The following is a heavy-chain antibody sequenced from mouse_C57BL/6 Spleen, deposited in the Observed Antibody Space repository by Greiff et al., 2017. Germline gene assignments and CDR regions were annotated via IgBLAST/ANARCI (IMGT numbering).Heavy chain of an antibody. CDR3: ASDGNYLDY. CDR1: GYTFTSYW. V-gene: IGHV1-50*01. CDR2: IDPSDSYT. D-gene: IGHD2-3*01. J-gene: IGHJ2*01. Sequence: QVQLQQPGAELVKPGASVKLSCKASGYTFTSYWMQWVKQRPGQGLEWIGEIDPSDSYTNYNQKFKGKATLTVDTSSSTAYMQLSSLTSEDSAVYYCASDGNYLDYWGQGTTLTVSS.